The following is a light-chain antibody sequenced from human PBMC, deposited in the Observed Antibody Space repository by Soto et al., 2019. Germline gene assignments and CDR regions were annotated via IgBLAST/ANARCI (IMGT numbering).Light chain of an antibody. V-gene: IGLV1-44*01. J-gene: IGLJ1*01. CDR2: SNT. CDR3: AAWDDRLYV. CDR1: SSNIGSHT. Sequence: QSVLTQPPSASGAPGQTVTISCSGSSSNIGSHTVNWYQHLPGTAPKLLIYSNTQRPLGVPVRFSGSKSGTSASLAISGLQSEDEAEYYCAAWDDRLYVFGTGTKVTDL.